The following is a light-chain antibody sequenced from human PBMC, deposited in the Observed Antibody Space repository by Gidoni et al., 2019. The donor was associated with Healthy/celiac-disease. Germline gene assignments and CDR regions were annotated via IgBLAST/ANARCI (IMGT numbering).Light chain of an antibody. CDR2: GAS. V-gene: IGKV3-20*01. Sequence: EIVLTQPPGTLSLSPGERATLSCRASQSVSSSYLAWYQQKPGQAPRLLIDGASSRATGIPDRFRGSGSGTDFTLTISRLEPEDFSVYYCQQYGSSPITFGQVTRLEIK. CDR1: QSVSSSY. J-gene: IGKJ5*01. CDR3: QQYGSSPIT.